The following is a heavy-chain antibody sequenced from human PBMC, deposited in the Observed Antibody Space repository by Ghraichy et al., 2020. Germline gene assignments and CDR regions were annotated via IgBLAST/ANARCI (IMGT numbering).Heavy chain of an antibody. D-gene: IGHD6-13*01. V-gene: IGHV3-48*02. CDR1: GFTFSYYS. CDR2: ISSTSSNI. J-gene: IGHJ4*02. Sequence: GGLRLSCAASGFTFSYYSMNWVRQAPGKGLEWVSHISSTSSNIYYADSVKGRFTISRDSAKNSLYLEMNSLRDEDTAMYYCARGRSSSSWNLDYWGQGTLVTVSS. CDR3: ARGRSSSSWNLDY.